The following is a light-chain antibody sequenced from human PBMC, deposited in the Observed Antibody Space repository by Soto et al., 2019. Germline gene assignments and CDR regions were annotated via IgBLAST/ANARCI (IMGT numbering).Light chain of an antibody. CDR1: SSDVGGYNY. J-gene: IGLJ2*01. Sequence: QSVLTQPTSASGSPGQSVTISCTGTSSDVGGYNYVSWYQQHPGKAPKLMIYEVSKRPSGVPDRFSGSKSGNTASLTVSGLQAEDEADYYCSSYAGSNTVVFGGGTKLTVL. CDR2: EVS. CDR3: SSYAGSNTVV. V-gene: IGLV2-8*01.